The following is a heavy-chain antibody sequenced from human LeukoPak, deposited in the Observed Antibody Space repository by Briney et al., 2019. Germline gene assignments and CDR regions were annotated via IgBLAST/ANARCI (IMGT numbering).Heavy chain of an antibody. CDR2: ISYDGSNK. Sequence: PGVSLRLSCAASGFTFSSYAMHWVRQAPGKGLEWVAVISYDGSNKYYADSVKGRFTISRDNSKNTLYLQMNSLRAEDTAVYYCAREGRGSWFGELWLAFDIWGQGTMVTVSS. CDR1: GFTFSSYA. V-gene: IGHV3-30-3*01. D-gene: IGHD3-10*01. J-gene: IGHJ3*02. CDR3: AREGRGSWFGELWLAFDI.